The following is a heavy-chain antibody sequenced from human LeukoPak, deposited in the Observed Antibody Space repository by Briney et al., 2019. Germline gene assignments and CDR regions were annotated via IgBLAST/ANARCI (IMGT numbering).Heavy chain of an antibody. CDR1: GFTLGSHD. V-gene: IGHV3-13*01. CDR3: VREARGYHYTYFDY. CDR2: VSSGFHA. D-gene: IGHD5-18*01. J-gene: IGHJ4*02. Sequence: GGSLRLSCTASGFTLGSHDMHWVRQIPGQGLEWVAAVSSGFHAFFADSVQGRFTVSREDARSYLYLQMNSLRAGDTAVYYCVREARGYHYTYFDYWGQGTLVTVSS.